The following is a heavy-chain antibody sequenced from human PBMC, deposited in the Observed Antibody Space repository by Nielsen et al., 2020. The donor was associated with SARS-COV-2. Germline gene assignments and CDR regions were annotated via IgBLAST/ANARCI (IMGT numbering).Heavy chain of an antibody. CDR1: GFTFSSYG. Sequence: GESLKISCAASGFTFSSYGMHWVRQAPGKGLEWVAVIWYDGSNKYYADSVKGRFTISRDNSKNTLYLQMNSLRAEDTAVYYCAREKKTNVNSYDYAPGRWFDPWGQGTLVTVSS. D-gene: IGHD3-16*01. CDR3: AREKKTNVNSYDYAPGRWFDP. CDR2: IWYDGSNK. J-gene: IGHJ5*02. V-gene: IGHV3-33*01.